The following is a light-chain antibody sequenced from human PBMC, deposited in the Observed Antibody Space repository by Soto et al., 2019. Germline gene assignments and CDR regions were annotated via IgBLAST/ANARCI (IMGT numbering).Light chain of an antibody. CDR3: QSYDSSLSAVV. J-gene: IGLJ2*01. Sequence: QSVLTQPPSVSGAPGQRVTISCTGSSSNFGAGYDVHWYQQLPGAAPKLLIYANDNRPSGVPDRFSGSKSGTSASLAITGLQGDDEADYYCQSYDSSLSAVVFGGGTKVTVL. CDR2: AND. CDR1: SSNFGAGYD. V-gene: IGLV1-40*01.